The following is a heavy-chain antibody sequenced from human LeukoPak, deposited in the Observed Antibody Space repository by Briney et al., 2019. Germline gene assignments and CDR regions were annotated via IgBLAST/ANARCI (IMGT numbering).Heavy chain of an antibody. Sequence: ASVKVSCKASGYTFTSYDINWVRQATGQGLEWMGWINPNSGGTNYAQKFQGRVTMTRDTSISTAYMELSRLRSDDTAVYYCARDRGVPAAGYYMDVWGKGTTVTISS. V-gene: IGHV1-2*02. CDR1: GYTFTSYD. CDR2: INPNSGGT. CDR3: ARDRGVPAAGYYMDV. J-gene: IGHJ6*03. D-gene: IGHD2-2*01.